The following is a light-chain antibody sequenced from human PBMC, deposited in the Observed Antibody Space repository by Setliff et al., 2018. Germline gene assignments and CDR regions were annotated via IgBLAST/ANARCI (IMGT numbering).Light chain of an antibody. Sequence: DILLTQSPSTLSASVGDTVTITCRASQGIGDWLAWYQQRPGKAPKLLMYRASFLETGIPLRFSGSGSGTEFTLTISSLEADDFATYYCQQYHRLSTFGPGTKVDI. V-gene: IGKV1-5*03. CDR3: QQYHRLST. CDR1: QGIGDW. J-gene: IGKJ1*01. CDR2: RAS.